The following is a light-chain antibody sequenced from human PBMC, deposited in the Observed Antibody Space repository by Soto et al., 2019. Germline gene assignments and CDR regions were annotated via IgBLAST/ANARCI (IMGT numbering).Light chain of an antibody. CDR2: DVS. Sequence: QSVLTQPASVSGSPGQSITISCTGTSSDVGGYDYVSWYQQYPGQAPKLMIYDVSDRPSGVSNRFSGSKSGNTASLTISGLQAEDEADYYCSSYTSNFNLVFGGGTKVTVL. CDR1: SSDVGGYDY. V-gene: IGLV2-14*01. J-gene: IGLJ2*01. CDR3: SSYTSNFNLV.